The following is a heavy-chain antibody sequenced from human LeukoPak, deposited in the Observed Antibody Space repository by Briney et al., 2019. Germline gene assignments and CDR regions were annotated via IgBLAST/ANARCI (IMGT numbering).Heavy chain of an antibody. CDR2: ISGSGGST. Sequence: GGSLRLSCAASGFSFSSSWMHWVRQAPGKGLEWVSAISGSGGSTYYADSVKGRFTISRDNAKDSLYLQMNSLRAEDTAVYYCARNPRGYSYANYPNWGQGTLVTVSS. J-gene: IGHJ4*02. CDR3: ARNPRGYSYANYPN. D-gene: IGHD5-18*01. CDR1: GFSFSSSW. V-gene: IGHV3-21*01.